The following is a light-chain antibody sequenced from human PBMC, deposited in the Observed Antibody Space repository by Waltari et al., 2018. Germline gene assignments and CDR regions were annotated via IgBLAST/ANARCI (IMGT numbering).Light chain of an antibody. Sequence: DIQMTQSPSSLSASVGDRVTITCRARQSISSYLNWYQQKPGKAPKLLIYAASSLQSGVPSRFSGSGSGTDFTLTISSLQPEDFATYYCQQSYSTRLFGQGTKLEIK. CDR3: QQSYSTRL. CDR2: AAS. J-gene: IGKJ2*01. V-gene: IGKV1-39*01. CDR1: QSISSY.